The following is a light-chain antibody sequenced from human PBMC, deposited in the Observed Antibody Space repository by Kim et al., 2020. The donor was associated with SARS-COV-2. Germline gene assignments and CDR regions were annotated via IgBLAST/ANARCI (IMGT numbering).Light chain of an antibody. V-gene: IGKV1-9*01. CDR2: AAS. CDR3: QQLDSYPLT. J-gene: IGKJ4*01. Sequence: ASGGDRVTITGRASQGISSYLAGYQQKPGKAPKLLIYAASTLQSGVPSRFSGSGSGTDFTLTISSLQPKDFATYYCQQLDSYPLTFGGGTKVDIK. CDR1: QGISSY.